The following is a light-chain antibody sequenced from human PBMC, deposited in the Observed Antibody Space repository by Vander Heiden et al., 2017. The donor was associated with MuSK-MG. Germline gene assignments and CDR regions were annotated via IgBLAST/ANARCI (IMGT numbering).Light chain of an antibody. Sequence: DVQMTQSPTSLSASVGDRVTITCRASRSITNYLSWYQHKPGKAPRLLIYAASSLQSGVPSRFSGSGSGTEFTLTIDGLQLEDFASYYCQANSPCPRGSFGQGTKVEMK. CDR3: QANSPCPRGS. CDR2: AAS. J-gene: IGKJ1*01. V-gene: IGKV1-39*01. CDR1: RSITNY.